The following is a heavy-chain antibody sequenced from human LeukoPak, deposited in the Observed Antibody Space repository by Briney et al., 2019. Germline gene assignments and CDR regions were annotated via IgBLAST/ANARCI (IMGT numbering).Heavy chain of an antibody. J-gene: IGHJ4*02. Sequence: SQTLSLTCAISGDSVSSNSAAWNWIRQSPSRGLEWQGRTYYRSKWYNDYAVSVKGRIAINPDTSKNQFSLQLNSVTPEDTAVYYCARAKGRSPLFDYWGQRTLVTVSS. V-gene: IGHV6-1*01. D-gene: IGHD6-13*01. CDR3: ARAKGRSPLFDY. CDR2: TYYRSKWYN. CDR1: GDSVSSNSAA.